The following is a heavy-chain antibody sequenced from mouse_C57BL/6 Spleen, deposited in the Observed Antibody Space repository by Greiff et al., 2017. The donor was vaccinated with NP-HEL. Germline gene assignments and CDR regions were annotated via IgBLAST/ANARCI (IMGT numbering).Heavy chain of an antibody. D-gene: IGHD1-1*01. Sequence: QVQLKESGPELVKPGASVKLSCKASGYTFTSYDINWVKQRPGQGLEWIGWIYPRDGSTKYNEKFKGKATLTVDTSSSTAYMELHSLTSEDSAVYFCARGRKNYYGSSLGYFDYWGQGTTLTVSS. V-gene: IGHV1-85*01. J-gene: IGHJ2*01. CDR2: IYPRDGST. CDR1: GYTFTSYD. CDR3: ARGRKNYYGSSLGYFDY.